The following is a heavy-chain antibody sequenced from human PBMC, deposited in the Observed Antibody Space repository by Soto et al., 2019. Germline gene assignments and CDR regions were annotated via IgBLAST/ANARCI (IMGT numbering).Heavy chain of an antibody. J-gene: IGHJ4*02. V-gene: IGHV4-59*08. CDR1: GGSISSYY. CDR3: ARGTTVETGNY. Sequence: SETLSLTWTVAGGSISSYYWSWIRQPPGKGLEWIGYIYYSGSTNYNPSLKSRVTISVDTSKNQFSLKLSSVTAADTAVYYCARGTTVETGNYWGQGTLVTVSS. CDR2: IYYSGST. D-gene: IGHD4-17*01.